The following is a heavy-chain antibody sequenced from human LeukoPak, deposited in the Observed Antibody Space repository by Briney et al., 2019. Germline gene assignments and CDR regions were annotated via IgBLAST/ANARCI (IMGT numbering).Heavy chain of an antibody. D-gene: IGHD4/OR15-4a*01. V-gene: IGHV4-38-2*01. J-gene: IGHJ4*02. CDR2: ISHRGDT. CDR3: AREPAGRGATDY. Sequence: SETLSLTCAVSGFPISSGYYWHWIRQPPGKGLEWIGTISHRGDTYYYPSLKSRLTISIDTSKNQFSLKVTSLTAADTAKYFCAREPAGRGATDYWGQGTLVTVPS. CDR1: GFPISSGYY.